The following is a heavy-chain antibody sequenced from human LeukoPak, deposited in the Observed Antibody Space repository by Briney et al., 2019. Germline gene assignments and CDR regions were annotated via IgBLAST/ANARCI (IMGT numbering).Heavy chain of an antibody. J-gene: IGHJ4*02. Sequence: SETLSLTCTVSSGSISSGSYYWSWIRQPAGKGLEWIGRICSSGGTNYNPSLKSRVTISVDTSKNQFSLKLNSVTAADAAVYYCAREESGYCDGGSCLYYFDYWGQGTLVTVSP. V-gene: IGHV4-61*02. D-gene: IGHD2-15*01. CDR2: ICSSGGT. CDR1: SGSISSGSYY. CDR3: AREESGYCDGGSCLYYFDY.